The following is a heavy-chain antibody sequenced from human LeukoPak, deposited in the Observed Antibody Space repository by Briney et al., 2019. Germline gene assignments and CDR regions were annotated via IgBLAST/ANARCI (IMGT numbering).Heavy chain of an antibody. Sequence: ASVKVSCKASGGTFSSYAISWVRQAPGQGLEWMGGIIPIFGTANYAQKFQGRVTITADESTSTAYMELSSLRSEDTAVYYCARGGSSGSPWFDPGAREPWSPSPQ. CDR2: IIPIFGTA. CDR1: GGTFSSYA. V-gene: IGHV1-69*13. D-gene: IGHD6-19*01. J-gene: IGHJ5*02. CDR3: ARGGSSGSPWFDP.